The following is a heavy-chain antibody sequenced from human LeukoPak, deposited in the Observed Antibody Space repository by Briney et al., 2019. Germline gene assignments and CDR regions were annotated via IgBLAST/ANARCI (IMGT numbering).Heavy chain of an antibody. D-gene: IGHD2-2*02. CDR3: ARARYTKGFYFDY. Sequence: PSQTLSLTCAVSGGSISSGGYSWSWIRQPPGKGLEWIGYIYHSGSTYYNPSLKSRVTISVDRSKNQFSLKLSSVTAADTAVYYCARARYTKGFYFDYWGQGTLVTVSS. CDR2: IYHSGST. J-gene: IGHJ4*02. V-gene: IGHV4-30-2*01. CDR1: GGSISSGGYS.